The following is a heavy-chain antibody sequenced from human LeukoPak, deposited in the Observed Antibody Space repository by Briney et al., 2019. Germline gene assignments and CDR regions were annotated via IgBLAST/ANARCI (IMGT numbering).Heavy chain of an antibody. D-gene: IGHD3-10*01. CDR3: AKNGDGSRANYHYFDC. V-gene: IGHV3-23*01. J-gene: IGHJ4*02. CDR1: GFSFSSHA. CDR2: ISGSGDTT. Sequence: GGSLRLSCAASGFSFSSHAMCWVRQAPGKGLEWVSIISGSGDTTFYADSVGGRFTISRDNSKNTLYLQMSSLRADDTAVYYCAKNGDGSRANYHYFDCWGQGALVTVSS.